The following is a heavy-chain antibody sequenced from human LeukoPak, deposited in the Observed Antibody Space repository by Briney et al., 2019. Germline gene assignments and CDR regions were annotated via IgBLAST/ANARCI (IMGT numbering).Heavy chain of an antibody. CDR2: IYYTGST. Sequence: SETLSLTCTVSGGSISSYYWSWIRQPPGRGLEWMGYIYYTGSTNYKPSLRGRVTISVDTSKNQFSLKLNSVTAADTAVYYCARSDYASDWYFDLWGRGTLVTVSS. V-gene: IGHV4-59*01. CDR1: GGSISSYY. CDR3: ARSDYASDWYFDL. D-gene: IGHD4-17*01. J-gene: IGHJ2*01.